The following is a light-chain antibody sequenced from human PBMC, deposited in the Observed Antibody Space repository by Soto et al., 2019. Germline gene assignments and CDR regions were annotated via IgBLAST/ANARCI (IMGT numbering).Light chain of an antibody. CDR3: QQYDKWPYT. V-gene: IGKV3-15*01. Sequence: ENVLTQSPATLSVSPGERATLSCRTSQIIGTNLAWYQQKPGQGPRLLIYGAFIRAPGFPVRFRGTGSGSEFTLTISSLQTEDGALYYCQQYDKWPYTFGQGTNLEIK. CDR2: GAF. J-gene: IGKJ2*01. CDR1: QIIGTN.